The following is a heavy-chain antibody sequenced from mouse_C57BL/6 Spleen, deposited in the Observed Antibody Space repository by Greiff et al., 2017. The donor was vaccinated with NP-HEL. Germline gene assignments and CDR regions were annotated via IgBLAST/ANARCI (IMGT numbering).Heavy chain of an antibody. D-gene: IGHD1-1*01. J-gene: IGHJ2*01. CDR1: GYTFTSYW. CDR2: IDPSDSYT. CDR3: ARAYYYGHYFDY. V-gene: IGHV1-50*01. Sequence: QVQLQQPGAELVKPGASVKLSCKASGYTFTSYWMQWVKQRPGQGLEWIGEIDPSDSYTNYNQKFKGKATLTVDTSSSTAYMQLSSLTSEDSAVYYCARAYYYGHYFDYWGQGTTLTVSS.